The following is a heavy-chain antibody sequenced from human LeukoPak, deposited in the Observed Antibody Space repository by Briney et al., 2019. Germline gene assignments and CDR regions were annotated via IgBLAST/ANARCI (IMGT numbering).Heavy chain of an antibody. J-gene: IGHJ4*02. CDR2: IKEDGSEK. D-gene: IGHD1-14*01. Sequence: PGGSLRLSCAASGSTFKSYWMYWVRQAPGKGLEWVAHIKEDGSEKYYVDSVKGRFTISRDNAKNSLYLQMNSLRAEDTAVYYCARDGAGSGVDFDYWGQGTLVTVSS. CDR1: GSTFKSYW. V-gene: IGHV3-7*01. CDR3: ARDGAGSGVDFDY.